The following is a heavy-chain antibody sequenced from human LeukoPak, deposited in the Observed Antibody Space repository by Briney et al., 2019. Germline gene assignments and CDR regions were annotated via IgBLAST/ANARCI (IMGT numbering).Heavy chain of an antibody. CDR3: ARDSVRGGRYGMDV. D-gene: IGHD3-10*01. CDR2: ISSSRSYI. Sequence: PGGSLRLSCAASGFTFSSNSMNWVRQAPGKGLEWVSSISSSRSYIYYADSVKGRFTISRDNAKNSLYLQMNSLRAEDTAVYYCARDSVRGGRYGMDVWGQGTTVTVSS. CDR1: GFTFSSNS. J-gene: IGHJ6*02. V-gene: IGHV3-21*01.